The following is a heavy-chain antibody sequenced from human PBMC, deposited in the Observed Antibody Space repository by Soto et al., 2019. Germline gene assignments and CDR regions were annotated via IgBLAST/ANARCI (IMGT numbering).Heavy chain of an antibody. V-gene: IGHV4-59*01. CDR1: GGSISGYY. J-gene: IGHJ4*02. Sequence: KTSETLSLTCTGSGGSISGYYWSWIRQPPGKGLEWIGYIYYSGSTNYNPSLKSRVTISVDTSKNQFSLKLSSVTAADTAVYYCASSSRGSGKFDYWGQGTLVTVSS. CDR2: IYYSGST. D-gene: IGHD3-10*01. CDR3: ASSSRGSGKFDY.